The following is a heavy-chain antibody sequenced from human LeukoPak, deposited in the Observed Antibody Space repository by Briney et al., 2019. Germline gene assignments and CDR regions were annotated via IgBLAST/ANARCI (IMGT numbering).Heavy chain of an antibody. CDR1: GFTFSSYW. CDR2: INQDGHEK. V-gene: IGHV3-7*05. Sequence: GGSLRLSCVSSGFTFSSYWMTWVRQAPGKGLEWVANINQDGHEKNYVDSVKGRFTISRDNPKNSLYLQMNSLRAEDTAVYFCVRDMDVWAQGTTVTVSS. J-gene: IGHJ6*02. CDR3: VRDMDV.